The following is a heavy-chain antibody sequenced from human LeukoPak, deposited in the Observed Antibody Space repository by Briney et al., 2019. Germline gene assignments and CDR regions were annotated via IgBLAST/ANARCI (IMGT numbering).Heavy chain of an antibody. Sequence: GRSQSLPCAASGFTFSSYAMNWVRQAPGKGLEWVSSISGSGDITFYADSVKGRFTISRDNAKNTLYLQMNTLRAEDTAVCYCAKDQPRGGCYFDYWGLGTLVTVSS. J-gene: IGHJ4*02. CDR1: GFTFSSYA. CDR3: AKDQPRGGCYFDY. V-gene: IGHV3-23*01. CDR2: ISGSGDIT. D-gene: IGHD3-10*01.